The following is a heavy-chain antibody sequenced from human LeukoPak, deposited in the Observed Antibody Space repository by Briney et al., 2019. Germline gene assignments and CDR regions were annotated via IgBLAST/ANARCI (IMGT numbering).Heavy chain of an antibody. Sequence: GGSLRLSCAASGFTFDDYGMSWVRQAPGKGLEWVSGINWNGGSTGYADSVKGRFTISRDNAKNSLYLQMNSLRAEDTAVYYCARVGGETTDFWSGYAYYYYYMDVWGKGTTVTVSS. CDR3: ARVGGETTDFWSGYAYYYYYMDV. J-gene: IGHJ6*03. V-gene: IGHV3-20*04. CDR1: GFTFDDYG. D-gene: IGHD3-3*01. CDR2: INWNGGST.